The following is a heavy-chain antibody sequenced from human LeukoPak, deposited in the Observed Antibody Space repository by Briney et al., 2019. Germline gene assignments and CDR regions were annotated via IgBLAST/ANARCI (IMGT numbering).Heavy chain of an antibody. V-gene: IGHV4-39*01. J-gene: IGHJ4*02. CDR3: ARRGYFDSSGYLF. CDR1: GGSIRSTTYF. CDR2: IYYSGTT. D-gene: IGHD3-22*01. Sequence: KPSETPFLTCTFSGGSIRSTTYFWGWIRQPPGKGPEWIGTIYYSGTTYYDPSLEGRVTISVDTSKNQFSLKLSSVTAADTAVYYCARRGYFDSSGYLFWGQGTLVTVSS.